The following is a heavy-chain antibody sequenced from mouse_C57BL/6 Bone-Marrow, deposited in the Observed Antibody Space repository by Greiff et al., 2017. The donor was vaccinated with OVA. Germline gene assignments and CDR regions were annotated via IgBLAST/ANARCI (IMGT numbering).Heavy chain of an antibody. V-gene: IGHV7-3*04. J-gene: IGHJ2*01. CDR2: IRNKPNGSTT. CDR3: ARDRGKGAVDCFDY. CDR1: GFTFTNYY. D-gene: IGHD3-3*01. Sequence: EVQVVESGGGLVQPGDSLSLSCAASGFTFTNYYMSWVRQPPGKALEWLAFIRNKPNGSTTEYSASVKGRFTISSDNSQSILYLQMKALRADDSATYYGARDRGKGAVDCFDYWGQGTALTVSA.